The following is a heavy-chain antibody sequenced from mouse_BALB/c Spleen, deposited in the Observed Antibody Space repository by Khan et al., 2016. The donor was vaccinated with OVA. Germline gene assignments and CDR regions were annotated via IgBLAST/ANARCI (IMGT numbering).Heavy chain of an antibody. J-gene: IGHJ3*01. CDR2: INPSNGYT. CDR1: GYTFTSYT. Sequence: VQLVESGAELARPGASVKMSCKASGYTFTSYTIHWIKPRPGQGLEWIGFINPSNGYTNYNQKFKDKATLTADKSSTTVYMQLSSPTSDDSAVYNCVRDGAYHRNDGWFAYWGQGTLVTVSA. V-gene: IGHV1-4*01. CDR3: VRDGAYHRNDGWFAY. D-gene: IGHD2-14*01.